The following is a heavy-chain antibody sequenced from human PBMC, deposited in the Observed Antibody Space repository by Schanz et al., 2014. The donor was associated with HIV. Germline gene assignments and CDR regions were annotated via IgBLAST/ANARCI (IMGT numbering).Heavy chain of an antibody. CDR1: GGTLISTY. CDR3: ARDLVDSSTWYDAFDI. V-gene: IGHV1-2*02. CDR2: INPNSGGT. D-gene: IGHD6-13*01. Sequence: QVQLVQSGAEVKKPGASVKVSCKASGGTLISTYGFSWARQAPGQGLEWMGWINPNSGGTNSAQKFQGRVTMSMDTSISTAYMEVRSLRSDDTALYFCARDLVDSSTWYDAFDIWGQGTKVTVSS. J-gene: IGHJ3*02.